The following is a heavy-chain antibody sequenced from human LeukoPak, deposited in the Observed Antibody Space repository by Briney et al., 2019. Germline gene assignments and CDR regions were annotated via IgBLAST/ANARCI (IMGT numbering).Heavy chain of an antibody. CDR1: GFTFSSYA. J-gene: IGHJ4*02. CDR3: AKLMCSSTSCYRAGLDY. Sequence: PGGSRRLSCAASGFTFSSYAMSWVRQAPGKGLEWVSAISGSGGSTYYADSVKGRFTISRDNSKNTLYLQMNSLRAEDTAVYYCAKLMCSSTSCYRAGLDYWGQGTLVTVSS. CDR2: ISGSGGST. V-gene: IGHV3-23*01. D-gene: IGHD2-2*02.